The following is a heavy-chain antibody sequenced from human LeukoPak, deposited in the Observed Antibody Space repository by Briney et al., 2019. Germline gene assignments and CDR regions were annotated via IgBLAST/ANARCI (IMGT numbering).Heavy chain of an antibody. D-gene: IGHD5-12*01. Sequence: PGGSLRLSCAASGFTFSSYAMSWVRQAPGKGLEWVSAISGSGGNTYYADSVKGRFTISRDNSKNTLYLQMNSLRAEDTAVYYCAKGGYSGYEIFDYWGQGTLVTVSS. CDR3: AKGGYSGYEIFDY. CDR2: ISGSGGNT. V-gene: IGHV3-23*01. CDR1: GFTFSSYA. J-gene: IGHJ4*02.